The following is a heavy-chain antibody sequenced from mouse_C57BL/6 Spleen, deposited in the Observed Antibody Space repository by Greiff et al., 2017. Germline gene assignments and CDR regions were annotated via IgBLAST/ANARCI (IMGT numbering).Heavy chain of an antibody. CDR2: IDPDTGGT. V-gene: IGHV1-15*01. D-gene: IGHD4-1*01. CDR1: GYTFTDYE. Sequence: QVQLQQSGAELVRPGASVTLSCKASGYTFTDYEMHWVKQTPVHGLEWIGAIDPDTGGTAYNQKFKGKAILTADKSSSTAYMELRSLTSEDSAVYYCTSANWDAWFAYWGQGTLVTVSA. CDR3: TSANWDAWFAY. J-gene: IGHJ3*01.